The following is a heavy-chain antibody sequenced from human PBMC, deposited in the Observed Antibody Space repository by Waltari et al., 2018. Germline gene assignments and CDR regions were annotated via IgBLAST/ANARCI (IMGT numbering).Heavy chain of an antibody. CDR1: GFTFSDYW. V-gene: IGHV3-7*01. D-gene: IGHD5-18*01. CDR2: IRQDGSEK. CDR3: TRDWDTDMSFDV. J-gene: IGHJ3*01. Sequence: EVQVVESGGGLVQPGGSLRLSCAASGFTFSDYWMSWVRQAPGKGLEWVADIRQDGSEKYYVDSVRGRFTISRDNAKNSLYLQMNSLRAEDTAVYYSTRDWDTDMSFDVWGQGTVVTVSS.